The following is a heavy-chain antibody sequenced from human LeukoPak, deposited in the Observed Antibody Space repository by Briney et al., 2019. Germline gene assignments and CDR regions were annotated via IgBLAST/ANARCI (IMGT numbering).Heavy chain of an antibody. CDR2: ISSSSSYI. J-gene: IGHJ4*02. V-gene: IGHV3-21*01. CDR1: GFTFSSYS. CDR3: ARGRYCSSTSCGGDY. D-gene: IGHD2-2*01. Sequence: GGSLRLFCAASGFTFSSYSMNWVRQAPGKGLEWGSSISSSSSYIYYADSVKGRFTISRDNAKNSLYLQMNSLRAEDTAVYYCARGRYCSSTSCGGDYWGQGTLVTVSS.